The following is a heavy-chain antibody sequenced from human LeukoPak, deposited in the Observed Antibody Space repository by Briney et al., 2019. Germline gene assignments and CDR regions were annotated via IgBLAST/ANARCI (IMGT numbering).Heavy chain of an antibody. D-gene: IGHD3-16*01. J-gene: IGHJ3*02. CDR2: VWTDGSTK. CDR1: DFAFSSYA. CDR3: ARGGGRPVDDGFDM. Sequence: GGSLRLSCAASDFAFSSYAMNWVRQAPGKGLEWLAIVWTDGSTKKYGGSVQGRFTISRDNSKNTVYLQMASVRADDTALYYCARGGGRPVDDGFDMWGQGTMVTVSS. V-gene: IGHV3-33*01.